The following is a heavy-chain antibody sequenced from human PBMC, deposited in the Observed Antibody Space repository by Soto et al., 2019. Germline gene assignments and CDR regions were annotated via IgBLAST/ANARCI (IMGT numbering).Heavy chain of an antibody. CDR2: IYQSGVT. CDR3: AGMPYTSGLRFDP. Sequence: PSETLSLTCTLSGDSYSISTYSWSWIRQPPGKAVQWIGFIYQSGVTSYNPSLASRVSISLDRSNNQCSLKLKSVTAADTAGYFCAGMPYTSGLRFDPWGPGTLVTVSS. D-gene: IGHD6-19*01. V-gene: IGHV4-30-2*01. J-gene: IGHJ5*02. CDR1: GDSYSISTYS.